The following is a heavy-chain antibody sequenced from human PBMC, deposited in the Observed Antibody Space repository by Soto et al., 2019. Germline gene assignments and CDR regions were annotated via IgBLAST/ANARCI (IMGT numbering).Heavy chain of an antibody. CDR2: IYYSGST. V-gene: IGHV4-39*01. CDR1: GGPISSSSYY. J-gene: IGHJ6*02. CDR3: ASGMDV. Sequence: PSETLSLTCTVSGGPISSSSYYWGWTRQPPGKGPEWIGSIYYSGSTYYNPSLKSRVTISVDTSKNQFSLKLSSVTAADTAVYYCASGMDVWGQGTTVTVSS.